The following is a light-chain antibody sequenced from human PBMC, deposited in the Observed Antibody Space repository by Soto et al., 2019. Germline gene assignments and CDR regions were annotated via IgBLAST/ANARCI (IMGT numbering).Light chain of an antibody. V-gene: IGKV1-5*03. CDR1: QSISNR. Sequence: DIQMTQSPSTLSASVGDRVTITCRASQSISNRLAWYQQTPGKAPKLLIFKASTSQSGVPSSFSGSGSGTEFTLTISSLQPGDFATYYCQQYYNYPLTFGQGTNVDI. CDR2: KAS. J-gene: IGKJ1*01. CDR3: QQYYNYPLT.